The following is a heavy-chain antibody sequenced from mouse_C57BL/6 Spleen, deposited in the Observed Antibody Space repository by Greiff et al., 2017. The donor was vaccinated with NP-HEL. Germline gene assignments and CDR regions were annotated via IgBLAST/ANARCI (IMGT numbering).Heavy chain of an antibody. D-gene: IGHD2-1*01. J-gene: IGHJ1*03. CDR3: ARHPGNSFDV. Sequence: EVKLMESGGDLVKPGGSLKLSCAASGFTFSSYGMSWVRQTPDKRLEWVATISSGGSYTYYPDSVKGRFTISRDNAKNTLYLQMSRLKSEDTAMYYCARHPGNSFDVWGTGTTVTVSS. CDR1: GFTFSSYG. CDR2: ISSGGSYT. V-gene: IGHV5-6*01.